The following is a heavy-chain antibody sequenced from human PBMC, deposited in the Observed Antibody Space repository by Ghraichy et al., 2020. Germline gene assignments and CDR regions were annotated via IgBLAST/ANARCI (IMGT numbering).Heavy chain of an antibody. D-gene: IGHD2-15*01. CDR1: GGSITTTSNY. Sequence: SETLSLTCTVSGGSITTTSNYWGWIRQTPGKGLEWIGSIFYTGVTYYNPSLSSRVTISVDTARNQFSLNLSTMTAADTAIYYCASEYCRGGSCYWFFDYWGQEALVIVSS. V-gene: IGHV4-39*01. CDR2: IFYTGVT. J-gene: IGHJ4*02. CDR3: ASEYCRGGSCYWFFDY.